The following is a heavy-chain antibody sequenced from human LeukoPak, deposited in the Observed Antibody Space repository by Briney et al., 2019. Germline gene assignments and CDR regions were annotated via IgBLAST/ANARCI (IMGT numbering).Heavy chain of an antibody. CDR2: ISAYNGNT. J-gene: IGHJ4*02. V-gene: IGHV1-18*04. CDR1: AHTFTTHG. Sequence: ASVTVPYQASAHTFTTHGISRVRQAPGQALEWMGWISAYNGNTTYAQKLKGRVTMTTDTSTSTAYMELRSLRSDDTAVYYCARDFNIGPEAYGDSGSDYWGQGTLVTVSS. D-gene: IGHD4-17*01. CDR3: ARDFNIGPEAYGDSGSDY.